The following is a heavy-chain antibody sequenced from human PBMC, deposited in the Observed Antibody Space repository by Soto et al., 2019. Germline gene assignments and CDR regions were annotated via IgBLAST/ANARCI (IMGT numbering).Heavy chain of an antibody. CDR2: ISSSISTI. CDR1: GFTFTSYS. CDR3: ARDTEVYYYGSESYLRYYFDY. D-gene: IGHD3-10*01. J-gene: IGHJ4*02. Sequence: EVQLVESGGGLVQPGVSLRLSCAASGFTFTSYSMNWVRQAPGKGLEWVSYISSSISTIYYADSVKGRFTISRDNAKNSLYLQMNSLRDEDTAVYYCARDTEVYYYGSESYLRYYFDYWGQGTLVTVSS. V-gene: IGHV3-48*02.